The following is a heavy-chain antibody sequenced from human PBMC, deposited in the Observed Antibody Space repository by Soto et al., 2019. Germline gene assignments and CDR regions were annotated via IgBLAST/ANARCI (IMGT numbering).Heavy chain of an antibody. Sequence: PGGSLRLSCAASGFTFSDYSMSWVRQSPGKGLEGVANIKQDGGEEDYVDSVKGRLTISRDNAKNSLYLQMNSLRAEDTAVYYCARDYYDTSGYPNTFDMWGQGTMVTVSS. CDR1: GFTFSDYS. V-gene: IGHV3-7*01. J-gene: IGHJ3*02. CDR2: IKQDGGEE. D-gene: IGHD3-22*01. CDR3: ARDYYDTSGYPNTFDM.